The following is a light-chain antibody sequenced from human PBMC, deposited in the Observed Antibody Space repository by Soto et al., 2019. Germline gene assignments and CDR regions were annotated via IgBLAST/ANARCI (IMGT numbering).Light chain of an antibody. V-gene: IGKV1-33*01. CDR2: DAS. Sequence: DIQITQSPSSLSASLGDRVTITCQASQDIRFYLNWYQHKTGQAPKLLIYDASQLETGVPSKFSGSGSGTDFTFTINNVQAEDIGTYYCQHYNSLPITFGQGTRLEI. CDR3: QHYNSLPIT. CDR1: QDIRFY. J-gene: IGKJ5*01.